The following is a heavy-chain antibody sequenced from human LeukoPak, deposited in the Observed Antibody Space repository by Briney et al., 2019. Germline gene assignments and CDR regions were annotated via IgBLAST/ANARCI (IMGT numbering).Heavy chain of an antibody. V-gene: IGHV3-64D*06. CDR3: VKPNLAVAGTRYFDS. D-gene: IGHD6-19*01. Sequence: PGGSLRLSCSASGFTFNNYPMHSVRRAPGRGLEYVSAINSNGDSTYNADSVKGRFTISRDNSKNTLYIQMSSLRVEDTAVYYCVKPNLAVAGTRYFDSWGQGTLVTVSS. CDR2: INSNGDST. J-gene: IGHJ4*02. CDR1: GFTFNNYP.